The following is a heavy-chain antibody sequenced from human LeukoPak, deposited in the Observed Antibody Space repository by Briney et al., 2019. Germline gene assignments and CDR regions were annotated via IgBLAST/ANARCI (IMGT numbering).Heavy chain of an antibody. J-gene: IGHJ3*02. D-gene: IGHD3-16*02. CDR1: GFTFSSYA. CDR3: AKELARGGYSFGGVIVSDAFDI. CDR2: ISGSGGST. Sequence: GGSLRLSCAASGFTFSSYAMSWVRQAPGKGLEWVSAISGSGGSTYYADSVKGRFTISRDNSKNTLYLQMNSLRAEDTAVYYCAKELARGGYSFGGVIVSDAFDIWGQGTMVTVSS. V-gene: IGHV3-23*01.